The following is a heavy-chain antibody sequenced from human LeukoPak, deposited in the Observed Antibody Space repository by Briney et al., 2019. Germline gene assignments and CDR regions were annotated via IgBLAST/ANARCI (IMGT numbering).Heavy chain of an antibody. V-gene: IGHV1-18*01. CDR1: GYTFITYG. J-gene: IGHJ4*02. CDR2: ISTYNGNT. CDR3: ATPLGPSYGSGSDFDY. Sequence: ASVKVSCKASGYTFITYGISWVRQAPGQGLEWMGWISTYNGNTNYAQQFQGRVTMTTDTSTSTAYMELTSLRSDDTAVYYCATPLGPSYGSGSDFDYWGQGTLVTVSS. D-gene: IGHD3-10*01.